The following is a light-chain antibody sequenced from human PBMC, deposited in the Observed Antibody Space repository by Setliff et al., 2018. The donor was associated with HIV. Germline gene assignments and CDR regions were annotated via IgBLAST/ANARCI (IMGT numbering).Light chain of an antibody. Sequence: LTQPPSASGTPGQRISISCSGGGSDIGSNYVYWYQQLPGTAPKLLIFSTNERPSGVPDRFSGTKSGASASLAISGLRSEDEADYYCASWDDSLSVVAFGGGTKVTVL. CDR3: ASWDDSLSVVA. J-gene: IGLJ2*01. CDR2: STN. V-gene: IGLV1-47*01. CDR1: GSDIGSNY.